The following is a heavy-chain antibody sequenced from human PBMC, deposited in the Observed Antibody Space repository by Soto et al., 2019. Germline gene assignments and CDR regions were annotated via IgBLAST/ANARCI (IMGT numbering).Heavy chain of an antibody. J-gene: IGHJ4*02. Sequence: PGGSLRLSCAASGFTFSSYAMSWVPQAPGKGLEWVSAISGSGGSTYYADSVKGRFTISRDNSKNTLYLQMNSLRAEDTAVYYCAKDGGGAGYDSSDRWGQGTLVTVSS. CDR2: ISGSGGST. V-gene: IGHV3-23*01. CDR3: AKDGGGAGYDSSDR. D-gene: IGHD3-22*01. CDR1: GFTFSSYA.